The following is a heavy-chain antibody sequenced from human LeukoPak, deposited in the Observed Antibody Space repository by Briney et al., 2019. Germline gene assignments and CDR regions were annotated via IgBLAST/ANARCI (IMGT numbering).Heavy chain of an antibody. CDR1: GGTFSSYA. Sequence: SVKVSCKASGGTFSSYAISWVRQAPGQGLEWMGGIIPIFGTANYAQKFQGRVTITADESTSIAYMELSSLRSEDTAVYYCARPDYGDPLDYYGMDVWGQGTTVTVSS. D-gene: IGHD4-17*01. CDR3: ARPDYGDPLDYYGMDV. J-gene: IGHJ6*02. CDR2: IIPIFGTA. V-gene: IGHV1-69*13.